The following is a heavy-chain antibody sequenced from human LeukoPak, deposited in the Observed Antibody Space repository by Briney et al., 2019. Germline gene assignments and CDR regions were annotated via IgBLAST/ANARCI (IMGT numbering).Heavy chain of an antibody. V-gene: IGHV3-15*01. CDR1: GFTFSNAW. Sequence: GGSLRLSCAASGFTFSNAWMSWFRQAPGKGLEWVGRIKSKTDGGTTDYAAPVKGRFTVSRDDSKNTLYLQMNSLKTEDTAVYYCTTGYCSSSSCHRSLYFDYWGQGTLVTVSS. CDR3: TTGYCSSSSCHRSLYFDY. D-gene: IGHD2-2*01. CDR2: IKSKTDGGTT. J-gene: IGHJ4*02.